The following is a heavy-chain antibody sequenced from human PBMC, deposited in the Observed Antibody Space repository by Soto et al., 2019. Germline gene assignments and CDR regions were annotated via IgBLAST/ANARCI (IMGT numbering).Heavy chain of an antibody. CDR3: AREYGLGEGDAFDI. CDR1: GYTFTSYY. CDR2: INPNSGGT. V-gene: IGHV1-2*04. D-gene: IGHD1-26*01. J-gene: IGHJ3*02. Sequence: VVSVTVSCKASGYTFTSYYMHWVRQAPGQGLEWMGWINPNSGGTNYAQKFQGWVTMTRDTSISTAYMELSRLRSDDTAVYYCAREYGLGEGDAFDIWGQGTMVTVSS.